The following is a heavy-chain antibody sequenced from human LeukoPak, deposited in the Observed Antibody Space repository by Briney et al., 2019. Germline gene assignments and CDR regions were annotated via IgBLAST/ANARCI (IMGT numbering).Heavy chain of an antibody. CDR3: ARYTGTTGTTYHYYGVDV. D-gene: IGHD1-1*01. Sequence: PAGSLRLSCAASGFTFSTYSMNWVRQAPGKGLEWVSSISSSSDYIYSAASVKGRFTISRDNAKSSLYPQMNSLRAEDTAVYYCARYTGTTGTTYHYYGVDVWDQGTTVTVSS. V-gene: IGHV3-21*06. CDR1: GFTFSTYS. J-gene: IGHJ6*02. CDR2: ISSSSDYI.